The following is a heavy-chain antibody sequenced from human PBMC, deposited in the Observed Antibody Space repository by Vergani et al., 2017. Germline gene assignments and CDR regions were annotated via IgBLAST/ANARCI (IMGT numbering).Heavy chain of an antibody. CDR2: IFYSGIT. D-gene: IGHD1-20*01. Sequence: QVQLQESGPGLVKPSQTLSLTCTVSGDSMNSDDFYWGWLRQPPGKGLEWIGNIFYSGITYYNPSLKSRLTLSVALSKNLFSLKLNSVTAADSAVYYCARFKWHDIDYWGQGTLVTVSS. V-gene: IGHV4-30-4*01. CDR3: ARFKWHDIDY. J-gene: IGHJ4*02. CDR1: GDSMNSDDFY.